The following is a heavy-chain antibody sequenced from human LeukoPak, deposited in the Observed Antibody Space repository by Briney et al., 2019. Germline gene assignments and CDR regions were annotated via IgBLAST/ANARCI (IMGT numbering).Heavy chain of an antibody. CDR2: ISSSSSYI. J-gene: IGHJ5*02. CDR3: ARDADIVVVPAAIRVNNWFDP. V-gene: IGHV3-21*01. Sequence: GGSLRLSCAASGFTFSSYSMNWVRQAPGKGLEWVSSISSSSSYIYYADSVKGRFTISRDNAKNSLYLQMNSLRAEDTAVYYCARDADIVVVPAAIRVNNWFDPWGQGTLVTVSS. CDR1: GFTFSSYS. D-gene: IGHD2-2*02.